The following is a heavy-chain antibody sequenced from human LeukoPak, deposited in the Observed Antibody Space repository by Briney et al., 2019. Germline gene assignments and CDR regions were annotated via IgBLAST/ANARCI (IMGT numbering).Heavy chain of an antibody. V-gene: IGHV3-7*01. D-gene: IGHD1-14*01. CDR3: TRDRSRAEAD. Sequence: AGGSLSRSCAASGFTFSGHWMSWVRQAPGKGLEWVANINQGGSDKYYVDSVKGRFTISRDNANNLLYLQMNSLRGEDTAVYYCTRDRSRAEADWGQGTLVTASS. CDR1: GFTFSGHW. CDR2: INQGGSDK. J-gene: IGHJ4*02.